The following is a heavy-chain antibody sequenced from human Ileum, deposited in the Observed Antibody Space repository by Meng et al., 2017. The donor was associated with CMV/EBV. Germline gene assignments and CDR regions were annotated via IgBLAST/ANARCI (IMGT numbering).Heavy chain of an antibody. J-gene: IGHJ4*02. CDR3: ARQRGYCSGGSCYHFDY. V-gene: IGHV4-30-4*08. CDR1: GGSISRGDYY. Sequence: QGQLQEEGPGRVKPSQTLSLTCTVSGGSISRGDYYWSWIRQPPGKGLEWIGYIYYSGSTYYNPSLKSRVTISVDTSKNQFSLKLSSVTAADTAVYYCARQRGYCSGGSCYHFDYWGQGTLVTVSS. D-gene: IGHD2-15*01. CDR2: IYYSGST.